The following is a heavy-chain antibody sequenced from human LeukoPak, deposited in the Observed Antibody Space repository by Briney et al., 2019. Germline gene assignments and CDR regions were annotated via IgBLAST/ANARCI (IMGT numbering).Heavy chain of an antibody. V-gene: IGHV3-48*01. J-gene: IGHJ4*02. CDR2: ISSSSSTI. CDR1: GFTFSSYS. D-gene: IGHD4-17*01. Sequence: PGGSLRLSCAASGFTFSSYSMNWVRQAPGKGLEWVSYISSSSSTIYYADSVKGRFTISRDNSKNTLYLQMNSLRAEDTAVYYCAKDQPTVTTRYFDYWGQGTLVTVSS. CDR3: AKDQPTVTTRYFDY.